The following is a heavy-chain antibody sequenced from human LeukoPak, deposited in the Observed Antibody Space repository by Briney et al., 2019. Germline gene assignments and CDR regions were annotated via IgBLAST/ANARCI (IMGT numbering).Heavy chain of an antibody. CDR3: ARAYDDDAFDI. CDR2: IYHSGST. J-gene: IGHJ3*02. Sequence: SETLSLTCTVSGGSISSGGYYWSWIRQPPGKGLEWIGYIYHSGSTYYNPSLKSRVTISVDRSKNQFSLKLSSVTAADTAVYYCARAYDDDAFDIWGQGTMVTVSS. D-gene: IGHD3-22*01. CDR1: GGSISSGGYY. V-gene: IGHV4-30-2*01.